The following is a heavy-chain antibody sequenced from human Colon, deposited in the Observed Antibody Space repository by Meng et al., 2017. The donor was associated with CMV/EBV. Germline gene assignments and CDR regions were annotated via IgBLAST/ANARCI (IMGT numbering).Heavy chain of an antibody. D-gene: IGHD2-15*01. CDR3: ARDPGYCSGGNCQT. CDR2: IYNSGST. V-gene: IGHV4-39*07. J-gene: IGHJ4*02. Sequence: SETLSLTCSVSGGSISSSSYYWGWIRQPPGKGLEWIGTIYNSGSTYYNPSLTSRVTISVDMSKHQFSLKLNSVTAADTAVYYCARDPGYCSGGNCQTWGQGTLVTVSS. CDR1: GGSISSSSYY.